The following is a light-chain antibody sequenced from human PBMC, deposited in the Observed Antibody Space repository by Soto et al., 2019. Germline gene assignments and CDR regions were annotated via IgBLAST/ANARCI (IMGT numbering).Light chain of an antibody. Sequence: QSVLTQPASVSGSPGQSITISCTGTSNDVGAHNFVSWYQQHPGKAPKVMIYEVSNRPSGVSNRFSGSKSGNTASLTISGLQPEEEADYYCNSYTNSAARVFGTGTKVTVL. CDR2: EVS. V-gene: IGLV2-14*01. CDR1: SNDVGAHNF. J-gene: IGLJ1*01. CDR3: NSYTNSAARV.